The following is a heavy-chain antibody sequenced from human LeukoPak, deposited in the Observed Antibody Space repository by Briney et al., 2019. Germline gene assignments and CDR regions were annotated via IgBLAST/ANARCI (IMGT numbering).Heavy chain of an antibody. CDR3: ARGGGLDV. V-gene: IGHV3-7*03. CDR1: GFTFSSYW. CDR2: INHNGNVN. J-gene: IGHJ6*02. Sequence: GGSLRLSCAASGFTFSSYWMNWARQAPGKGLEWVAIINHNGNVNYYVDSVKGRFTISRDNAKNSLYLQMSNLRAEDRAVYFCARGGGLDVWGQGATVTVSS. D-gene: IGHD3-16*01.